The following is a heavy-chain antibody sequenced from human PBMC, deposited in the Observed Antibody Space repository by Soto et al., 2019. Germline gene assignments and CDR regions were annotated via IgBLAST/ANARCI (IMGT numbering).Heavy chain of an antibody. CDR1: GFTFDDYA. V-gene: IGHV3-9*01. CDR2: ISWNSGSI. CDR3: AKDLYSSGWYPLDY. D-gene: IGHD6-19*01. Sequence: PGGSLRLSCAASGFTFDDYAMHWVRQAPGKGLEWVSGISWNSGSIGYADSVKGRFTISRDNAKNSLYLQMNSLRAEDTALYYCAKDLYSSGWYPLDYWGQGTLVTVSS. J-gene: IGHJ4*02.